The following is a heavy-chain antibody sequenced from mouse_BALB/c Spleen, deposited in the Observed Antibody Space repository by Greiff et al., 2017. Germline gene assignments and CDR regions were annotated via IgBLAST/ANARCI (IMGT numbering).Heavy chain of an antibody. D-gene: IGHD1-1*01. CDR3: ARGEGNYGRYAMDY. CDR2: IDPYNGGT. Sequence: EVQLQQSGPELGKPGASVKISCKASGYSFTGYNMYWVKQSHRKSLEWIGYIDPYNGGTSYNQKSKGKATLTVDKSSSPAYMHLNSLTSEDSAIYYCARGEGNYGRYAMDYWGQGTSVTVSS. V-gene: IGHV1S135*01. J-gene: IGHJ4*01. CDR1: GYSFTGYN.